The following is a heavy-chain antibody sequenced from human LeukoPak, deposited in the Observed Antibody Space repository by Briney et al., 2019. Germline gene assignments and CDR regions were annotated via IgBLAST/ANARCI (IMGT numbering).Heavy chain of an antibody. D-gene: IGHD1-26*01. CDR1: GFTFSSYG. Sequence: GGSLRLSCAASGFTFSSYGMHWVRQAPGKGLEWVAFIRYDGSNKYYADSVKGRFTISRDNSKNTLYLQMNSLRAEDTAVYYCAKDSGSYFFDYWGQGTLVTVSS. CDR3: AKDSGSYFFDY. J-gene: IGHJ4*02. CDR2: IRYDGSNK. V-gene: IGHV3-30*02.